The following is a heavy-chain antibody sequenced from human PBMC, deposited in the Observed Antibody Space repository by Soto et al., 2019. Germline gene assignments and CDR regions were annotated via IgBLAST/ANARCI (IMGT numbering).Heavy chain of an antibody. V-gene: IGHV2-5*01. Sequence: GPTLVDPTQTLTLTCTFSGFSLSTSGVGVGWIRQPPGKALEWLALIYWNDDKRYSPSLKSRLTITKDTSKNQVVLTMTNMDPVDTATYYCAHRVTYYYDSSGYYSFDPWGQVPLVPVSS. J-gene: IGHJ5*02. D-gene: IGHD3-22*01. CDR2: IYWNDDK. CDR3: AHRVTYYYDSSGYYSFDP. CDR1: GFSLSTSGVG.